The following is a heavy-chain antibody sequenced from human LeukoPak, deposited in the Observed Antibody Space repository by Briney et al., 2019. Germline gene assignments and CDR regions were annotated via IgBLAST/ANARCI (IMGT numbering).Heavy chain of an antibody. D-gene: IGHD1-26*01. CDR1: GGSISSYY. CDR3: ARDGRYSGSYVPFDY. Sequence: SETLSLTCTVSGGSISSYYWSWIRQPPGKRLEWIGYIYYSGSTNYNPSLKSRVTISVDTSKNQFSLKLSSVTAADTAVYYCARDGRYSGSYVPFDYWGQGTLVTVSS. V-gene: IGHV4-59*12. CDR2: IYYSGST. J-gene: IGHJ4*02.